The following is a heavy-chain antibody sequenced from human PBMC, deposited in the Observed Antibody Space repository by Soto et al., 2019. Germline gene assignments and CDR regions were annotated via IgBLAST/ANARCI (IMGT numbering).Heavy chain of an antibody. CDR2: ISYDGSNK. CDR3: AKDADYYGSGVPQIDY. J-gene: IGHJ4*02. D-gene: IGHD3-10*01. CDR1: GFTFSSYG. Sequence: GGSLRLSCAASGFTFSSYGMHWVRQAPGKGLEWVAVISYDGSNKYYADSVKGRFTISRDNSKNTLYLQMNSLRAEDTAVYYCAKDADYYGSGVPQIDYWGQGTLVTVSS. V-gene: IGHV3-30*18.